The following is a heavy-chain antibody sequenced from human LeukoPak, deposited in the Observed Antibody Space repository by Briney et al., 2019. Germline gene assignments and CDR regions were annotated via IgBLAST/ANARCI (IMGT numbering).Heavy chain of an antibody. CDR2: INPNSGGT. D-gene: IGHD6-13*01. Sequence: ASVKVSCKASGYTFTGYYMHWVRQAPGQGLEWMGWINPNSGGTNYAQKFQGRVIMTRDTSISTAYMELSRLRSDNTGVYYCTRGGTIAGSGDYFQLWGQGTLVTVSS. CDR3: TRGGTIAGSGDYFQL. J-gene: IGHJ1*01. CDR1: GYTFTGYY. V-gene: IGHV1-2*02.